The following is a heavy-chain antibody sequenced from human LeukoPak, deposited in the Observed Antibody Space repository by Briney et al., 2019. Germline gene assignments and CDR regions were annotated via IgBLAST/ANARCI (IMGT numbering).Heavy chain of an antibody. Sequence: SETLSLTCTVSGGSISSHYWSWIRQPPGKGLEWIGYIYYSGNTNSNPSLKSRVTMSVDTSKNQFSLKLSSVTAADTAVYYCARGAYYYVSRGRIVYYFDYWGQGTLVTVSS. CDR1: GGSISSHY. D-gene: IGHD3-10*02. CDR3: ARGAYYYVSRGRIVYYFDY. V-gene: IGHV4-59*11. J-gene: IGHJ4*02. CDR2: IYYSGNT.